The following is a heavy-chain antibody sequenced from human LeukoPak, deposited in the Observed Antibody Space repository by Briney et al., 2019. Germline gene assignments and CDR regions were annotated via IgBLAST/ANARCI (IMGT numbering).Heavy chain of an antibody. D-gene: IGHD3-16*01. Sequence: SETLSLTCTVSGGSISSYYWSWMRQPPGKGLEWIGYIYYSGSTNYNPSLKSRVTISVDTSKNQFSLKLSSVTAADTAVYYCARVRGSIYYYYYYMDVWGKGTTVAVSS. CDR1: GGSISSYY. J-gene: IGHJ6*03. V-gene: IGHV4-59*01. CDR2: IYYSGST. CDR3: ARVRGSIYYYYYYMDV.